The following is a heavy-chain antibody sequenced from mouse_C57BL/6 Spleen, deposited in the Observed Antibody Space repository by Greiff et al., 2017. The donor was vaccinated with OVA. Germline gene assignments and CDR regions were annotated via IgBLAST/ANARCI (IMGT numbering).Heavy chain of an antibody. CDR3: VRDPLYYYGSWYFDV. CDR2: IRSKSSNYAT. J-gene: IGHJ1*03. D-gene: IGHD1-1*01. Sequence: VQLQQSGGGLVQPKGSLKLSCAASGFTFNTYAMHWVRQAPGKGLEWVARIRSKSSNYATYYADSVKDRFTISRDDSQSMLYLQMNNLKTEDTAMYYCVRDPLYYYGSWYFDVWGTGTTVTVSS. CDR1: GFTFNTYA. V-gene: IGHV10-3*01.